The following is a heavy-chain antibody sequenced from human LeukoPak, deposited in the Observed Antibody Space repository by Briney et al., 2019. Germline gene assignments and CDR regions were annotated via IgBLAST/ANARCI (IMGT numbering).Heavy chain of an antibody. J-gene: IGHJ4*02. CDR3: ARVTTEYSGYDSDPFDH. V-gene: IGHV4-30-2*01. CDR1: CGSISSDTYY. CDR2: IYHSGRT. D-gene: IGHD5-12*01. Sequence: PSQTLSLTCTVSCGSISSDTYYWSWIRQPPGKGLEWIGYIYHSGRTYYNPSLKSRVTISVDRSKNQFSLKLSSLTAADTAVYYCARVTTEYSGYDSDPFDHWGQGTLVTVSS.